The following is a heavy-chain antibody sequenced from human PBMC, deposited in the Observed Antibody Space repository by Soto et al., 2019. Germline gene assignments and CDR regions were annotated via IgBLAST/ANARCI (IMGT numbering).Heavy chain of an antibody. V-gene: IGHV4-39*01. D-gene: IGHD3-22*01. CDR3: AGGDYYHSSGYYFYYYTMDV. CDR1: GGSISSSSYY. J-gene: IGHJ6*02. Sequence: SETLSLTCTVSGGSISSSSYYWGWIRQPPGQGLEWIGNVYYGGSTYYNPSLKSRVTISVETSKSQFSLKLSSVTAADTAVYYCAGGDYYHSSGYYFYYYTMDVWGQGTTVTVSS. CDR2: VYYGGST.